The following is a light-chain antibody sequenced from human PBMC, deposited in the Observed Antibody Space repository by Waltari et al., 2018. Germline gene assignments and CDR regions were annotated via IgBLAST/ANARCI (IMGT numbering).Light chain of an antibody. V-gene: IGLV1-44*01. Sequence: QSVLTQPPSASGTPGQRVTISCSGSTSNIGSNTVNWYRQLPGTAPKLLIYTNNLRPTGVPDRFSGSKSGTSASLAISGLQSEDEADYYCAAWDDSLIWVFGGGTKLTVL. CDR1: TSNIGSNT. CDR2: TNN. CDR3: AAWDDSLIWV. J-gene: IGLJ3*02.